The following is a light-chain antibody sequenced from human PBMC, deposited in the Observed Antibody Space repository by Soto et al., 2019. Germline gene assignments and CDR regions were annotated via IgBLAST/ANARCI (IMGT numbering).Light chain of an antibody. V-gene: IGKV1-13*02. Sequence: AIQLTQSPSSLSASVGDRDTITCRASQGISSALAWYQQKPGKAPKLLIYDASSLESGVPSRFSGSGSGTDFTLTISSLQPEDFATYYCQQFNSYPLFGGGTKVEIK. CDR2: DAS. CDR3: QQFNSYPL. J-gene: IGKJ4*01. CDR1: QGISSA.